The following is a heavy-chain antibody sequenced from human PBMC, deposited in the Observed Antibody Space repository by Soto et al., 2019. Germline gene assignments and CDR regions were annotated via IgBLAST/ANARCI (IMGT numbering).Heavy chain of an antibody. J-gene: IGHJ6*02. V-gene: IGHV4-30-4*01. D-gene: IGHD6-13*01. CDR3: ARDGAAADYYYCYGMDV. Sequence: SETLSLTCTVSGGSISSGDYYWSWIRQPPGKGLEWIGYIYYSGSTYYNPSLKSRVTISVDTSKNQFSLKLSSVTAADTAVYYCARDGAAADYYYCYGMDVWGQGTTVTVSS. CDR1: GGSISSGDYY. CDR2: IYYSGST.